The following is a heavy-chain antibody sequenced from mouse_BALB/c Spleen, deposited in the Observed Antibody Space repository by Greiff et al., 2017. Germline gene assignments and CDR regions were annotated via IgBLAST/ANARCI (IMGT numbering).Heavy chain of an antibody. Sequence: EVQRVESGGGLVQPGGSLKLSCAASGFTFSSYGMSWVRQTPDKRLELVATINSNGGSTYYPDSVKGRFTISRDNAKNTLYLQMSSLKSEDTAMYYCAREGYFDYWGQGTTLTVSS. J-gene: IGHJ2*01. V-gene: IGHV5-6-3*01. CDR3: AREGYFDY. CDR2: INSNGGST. CDR1: GFTFSSYG.